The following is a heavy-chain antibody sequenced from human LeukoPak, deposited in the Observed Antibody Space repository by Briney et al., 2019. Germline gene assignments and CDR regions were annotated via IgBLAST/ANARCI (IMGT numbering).Heavy chain of an antibody. CDR2: IWYDGSNK. D-gene: IGHD3-10*01. CDR1: GFTFSSYG. V-gene: IGHV3-30*02. J-gene: IGHJ4*02. CDR3: AKAVVRGVIANGGY. Sequence: GGSLRLSCAASGFTFSSYGMHWVRQAPGKGLEWVAVIWYDGSNKYYADSVKGRFTISRDNSKNTLYLQMNSLRAEDTAVYYCAKAVVRGVIANGGYWGQGTLVTVSS.